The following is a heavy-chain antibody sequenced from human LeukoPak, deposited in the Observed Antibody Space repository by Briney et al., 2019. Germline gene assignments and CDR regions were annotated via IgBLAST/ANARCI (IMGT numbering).Heavy chain of an antibody. CDR2: ISESGDVT. Sequence: GGSLRLSCEASGFTFSNYPMSWVRQAPGRGLEWVSVISESGDVTHYAEAMKGRFTISRDNAKNTLNLQMNSLRAEDTAIYYCARDSSHYLGSSDYWGQGTLVTVS. J-gene: IGHJ4*02. CDR3: ARDSSHYLGSSDY. CDR1: GFTFSNYP. D-gene: IGHD6-6*01. V-gene: IGHV3-23*01.